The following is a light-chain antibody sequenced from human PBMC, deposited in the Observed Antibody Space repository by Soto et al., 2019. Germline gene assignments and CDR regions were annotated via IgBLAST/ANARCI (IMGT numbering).Light chain of an antibody. J-gene: IGKJ1*01. CDR2: AAS. CDR3: QQSFSTPQT. V-gene: IGKV1-39*01. Sequence: DIQMTQSPSSLSASLGDRVTITFLASQSISSYLNWYQQRPGKAPKLLIYAASSLQRGVPSRFSGSGSGTDFTLTISSLQPEDFAAYYCQQSFSTPQTFGQGTKVDIK. CDR1: QSISSY.